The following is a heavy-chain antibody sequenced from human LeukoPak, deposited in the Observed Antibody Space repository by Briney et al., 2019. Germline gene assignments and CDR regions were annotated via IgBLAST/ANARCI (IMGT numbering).Heavy chain of an antibody. CDR1: GFTLSSYA. CDR3: AKAPVTTCSGAYCYPFDY. CDR2: ISVSGNT. D-gene: IGHD2-21*01. Sequence: GGSLRLSCAASGFTLSSYAMSWVCQAPGKGLEWVSAISVSGNTYHADSVKGRFTISRDSSKNTLYLQMNRLRAEDAAVYYCAKAPVTTCSGAYCYPFDYWGQGTLVTVSS. V-gene: IGHV3-23*01. J-gene: IGHJ4*02.